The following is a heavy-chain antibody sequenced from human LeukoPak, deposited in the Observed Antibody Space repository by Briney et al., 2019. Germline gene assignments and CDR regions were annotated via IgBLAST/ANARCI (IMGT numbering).Heavy chain of an antibody. J-gene: IGHJ5*02. CDR3: AKTRPAYSSSWYDN. Sequence: AVGSRRLSCAASGFTFTSYAMSWVRQAPGKGLDWVSPISCSGGSKYYEDSVKSRFHISSDNSKNNLFLQMKSLRAEGKAVSYCAKTRPAYSSSWYDNWGQGTMVTVSS. V-gene: IGHV3-23*01. D-gene: IGHD6-13*01. CDR2: ISCSGGSK. CDR1: GFTFTSYA.